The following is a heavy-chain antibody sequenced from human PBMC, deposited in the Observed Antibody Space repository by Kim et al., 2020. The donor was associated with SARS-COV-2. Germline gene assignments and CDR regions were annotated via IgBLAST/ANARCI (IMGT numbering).Heavy chain of an antibody. Sequence: GGSLRLSCAASGFTFSNYAMYWVRQAPGKRLEWVSTISVSGDATHYADSVKGRFTISRDKSKNTLYLQMNSLRAEDTAVYHCAQDLAGSCGGSCPTSYYGAVSGFWGQGTLVTVSS. CDR1: GFTFSNYA. CDR3: AQDLAGSCGGSCPTSYYGAVSGF. J-gene: IGHJ4*02. V-gene: IGHV3-23*01. D-gene: IGHD2-21*01. CDR2: ISVSGDAT.